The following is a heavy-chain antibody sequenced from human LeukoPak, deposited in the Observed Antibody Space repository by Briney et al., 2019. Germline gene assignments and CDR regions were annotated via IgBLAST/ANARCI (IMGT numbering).Heavy chain of an antibody. CDR3: AKGYYDYVWGSYYFDY. D-gene: IGHD3-16*01. CDR1: GFTFSSYA. CDR2: ISGSGGST. Sequence: GGSLRLSCPPPGFTFSSYAMSWVRQAPGKGLEWVSAISGSGGSTSYADSVKGRFTISRDNSRDTLYLQMNSLRAEDTAVYYCAKGYYDYVWGSYYFDYWGQGTLVTVSS. J-gene: IGHJ4*02. V-gene: IGHV3-23*01.